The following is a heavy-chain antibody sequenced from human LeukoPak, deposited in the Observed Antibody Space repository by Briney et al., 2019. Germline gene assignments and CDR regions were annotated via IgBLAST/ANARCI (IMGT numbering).Heavy chain of an antibody. J-gene: IGHJ4*02. CDR2: ISGDGGSI. V-gene: IGHV3-43*02. CDR1: GFTFDDYA. CDR3: AKDNGSGWILDY. Sequence: GGSLRLSCAASGFTFDDYAIHWVRQGPGKGLEWVSLISGDGGSIYYADSVKGRFTISRDNRKNSLYLQMNSLRTEDTAVYYCAKDNGSGWILDYWGQGTLVNVSS. D-gene: IGHD6-19*01.